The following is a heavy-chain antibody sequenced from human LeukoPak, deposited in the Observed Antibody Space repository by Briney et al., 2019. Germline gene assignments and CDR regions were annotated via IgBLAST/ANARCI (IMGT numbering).Heavy chain of an antibody. CDR2: VNGGGSST. V-gene: IGHV3-23*01. D-gene: IGHD6-19*01. J-gene: IGHJ4*02. Sequence: GGSLRLSCAASGFTFSASAMNWVRQAPAKGLEWVSSVNGGGSSTYYADSVKGRFTISRDNSRNTLYLQMNSLRVEDTAVYYCAREGAVAGTYDYWGQGTLVTVSS. CDR1: GFTFSASA. CDR3: AREGAVAGTYDY.